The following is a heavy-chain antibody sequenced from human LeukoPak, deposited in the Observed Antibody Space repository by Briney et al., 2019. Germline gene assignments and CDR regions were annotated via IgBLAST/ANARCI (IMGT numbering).Heavy chain of an antibody. CDR2: IRYVGSNK. CDR3: AKDRYGDYEALDY. CDR1: GFTFSSYS. V-gene: IGHV3-30*02. J-gene: IGHJ4*02. D-gene: IGHD4-17*01. Sequence: GGSLRLSCAASGFTFSSYSMHWVRQAPGKGLEWVAFIRYVGSNKYYADSVKGRFTISRDNSKNTLYLQMNSLRAEDTAVYYCAKDRYGDYEALDYWGQGTLVTVSS.